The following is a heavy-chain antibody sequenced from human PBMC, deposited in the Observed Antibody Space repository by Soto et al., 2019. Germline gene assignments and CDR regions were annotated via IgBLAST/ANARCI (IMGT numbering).Heavy chain of an antibody. J-gene: IGHJ5*02. D-gene: IGHD6-6*01. CDR3: ARTWYSSSYNWFDP. CDR2: ISAYNGNT. V-gene: IGHV1-18*01. Sequence: ASVNVSCKASGYTFTSYGISWVRQAPGQGLEWMGWISAYNGNTNYAQKLQGRVTMTTDTSTSTAYMELRSLRSDDTAVYYCARTWYSSSYNWFDPWGQGTLVTVSS. CDR1: GYTFTSYG.